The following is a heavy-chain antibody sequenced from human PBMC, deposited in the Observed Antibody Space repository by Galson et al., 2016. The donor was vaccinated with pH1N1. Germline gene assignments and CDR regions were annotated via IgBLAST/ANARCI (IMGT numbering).Heavy chain of an antibody. V-gene: IGHV4-61*02. D-gene: IGHD2-2*01. CDR1: GGSISSGGYY. Sequence: LSLTCPVSGGSISSGGYYWSWLRQPAGKGLEWIGRIYTSGSTNYNPSLKSRVTISVDTSKNQFSLKVSSVTAADTAVYYCARDRSPARLYYWGQGTLVTVSS. CDR3: ARDRSPARLYY. CDR2: IYTSGST. J-gene: IGHJ4*02.